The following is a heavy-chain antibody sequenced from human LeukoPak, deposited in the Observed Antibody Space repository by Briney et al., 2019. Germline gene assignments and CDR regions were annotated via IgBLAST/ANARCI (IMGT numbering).Heavy chain of an antibody. Sequence: PSETLSLTCTVSGGSISSYYWSWIRQPPGKGLEWIGYIYTSGSTNYNPSLKSRVTISVDTSKNQFSLKLSSVTAADTAVYYCARQNNRITIFGVVISGFDPWGQGTLVTVSS. CDR3: ARQNNRITIFGVVISGFDP. CDR2: IYTSGST. V-gene: IGHV4-4*09. J-gene: IGHJ5*02. D-gene: IGHD3-3*01. CDR1: GGSISSYY.